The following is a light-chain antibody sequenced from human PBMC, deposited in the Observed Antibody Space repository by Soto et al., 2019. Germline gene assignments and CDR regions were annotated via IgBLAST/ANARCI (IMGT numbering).Light chain of an antibody. V-gene: IGKV3-20*01. CDR1: QSVSSSY. Sequence: EIVLTQSPGTLSLSPGERATLSCRASQSVSSSYLAWYQQKPGQAPRLLIYGASSRATGIPDRFSGSGSGTDFTLTSSRLEPEDFAVYYCQQYGSSRTFCQGTKVEIK. CDR2: GAS. J-gene: IGKJ1*01. CDR3: QQYGSSRT.